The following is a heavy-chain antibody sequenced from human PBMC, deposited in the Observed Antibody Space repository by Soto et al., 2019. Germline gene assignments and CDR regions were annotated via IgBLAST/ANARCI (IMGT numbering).Heavy chain of an antibody. D-gene: IGHD1-1*01. V-gene: IGHV3-15*01. Sequence: EVQLVESEGGLVEPGGSLRLSCAASGFTFRDAWMTWVRQAPGKGLEWVGRIKAKSDGGTAVYAAPVQGRFTISRDDSKNTVYLQMVSVKTEDTAVYYCTKVGDWNVLNFWGQGTLVTVSS. J-gene: IGHJ4*02. CDR1: GFTFRDAW. CDR2: IKAKSDGGTA. CDR3: TKVGDWNVLNF.